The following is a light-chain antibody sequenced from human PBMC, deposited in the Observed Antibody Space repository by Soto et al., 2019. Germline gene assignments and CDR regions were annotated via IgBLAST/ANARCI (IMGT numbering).Light chain of an antibody. CDR2: YDS. J-gene: IGLJ1*01. Sequence: SYELTQPPSVSVAPGKTARITCGGNNIGSKSVHGYQQKPGQAPVLAIYYDSDRPSGIPERFSGSNSGNTATLTISRVEAGDEADYYCQVWDSSSDHYVFGTGTKLTVL. V-gene: IGLV3-21*04. CDR1: NIGSKS. CDR3: QVWDSSSDHYV.